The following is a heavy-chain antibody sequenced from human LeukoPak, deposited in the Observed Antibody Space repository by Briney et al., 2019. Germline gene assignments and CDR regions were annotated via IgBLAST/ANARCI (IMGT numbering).Heavy chain of an antibody. CDR1: GGSINNYY. V-gene: IGHV4-59*08. CDR2: IYYSGSA. D-gene: IGHD3-10*01. Sequence: SETLSLTCTVSGGSINNYYWSWIRQPPGKGMEWIGFIYYSGSAHYNPSLKTRVALSVDTSKNQFSLRLNSVTAADTAVYYCARHLDYYGSGTYEFWGQGTLVTVSS. CDR3: ARHLDYYGSGTYEF. J-gene: IGHJ4*02.